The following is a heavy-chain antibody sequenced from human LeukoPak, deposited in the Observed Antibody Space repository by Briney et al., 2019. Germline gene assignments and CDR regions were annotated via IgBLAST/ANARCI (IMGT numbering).Heavy chain of an antibody. V-gene: IGHV1-69*06. CDR2: IIPVFGTA. CDR1: GGSFSSYA. D-gene: IGHD5-18*01. J-gene: IGHJ6*03. CDR3: AKQGAARQDYYMDV. Sequence: SVKVSCKASGGSFSSYAISWVRQAPGQRREWMGRIIPVFGTANYAQKFQERVTITADIVSNTAYLEVTSLTSDDTAVYFCAKQGAARQDYYMDVWGNGTTVTVSS.